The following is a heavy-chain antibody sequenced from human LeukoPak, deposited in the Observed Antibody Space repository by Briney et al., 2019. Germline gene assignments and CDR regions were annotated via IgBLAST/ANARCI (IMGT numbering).Heavy chain of an antibody. CDR3: ARDSGIRDGYFDL. J-gene: IGHJ2*01. Sequence: SETLSLTCTVSGGSISSSSYYRGWIRQPPGKGLEWIGSIYYSGSTYYNPSLKSRVTISVDTSKNQFSLKLSSVTAADTAVYYCARDSGIRDGYFDLWGRGTLVTVSS. V-gene: IGHV4-39*07. CDR1: GGSISSSSYY. CDR2: IYYSGST. D-gene: IGHD3-10*01.